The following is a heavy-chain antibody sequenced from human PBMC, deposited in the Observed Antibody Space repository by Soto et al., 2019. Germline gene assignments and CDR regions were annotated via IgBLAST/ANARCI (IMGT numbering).Heavy chain of an antibody. Sequence: ASVNVSCKSSGYTFTDYFIHWVRQAPGQGLECMGCINPYSGGTNSAQNFQGRVTMTRDTSISTAYMELTSLRSDDTAVYYCVRDLTYPFYLDSWGQGTLVTVSS. V-gene: IGHV1-2*02. CDR3: VRDLTYPFYLDS. CDR2: INPYSGGT. CDR1: GYTFTDYF. J-gene: IGHJ4*02.